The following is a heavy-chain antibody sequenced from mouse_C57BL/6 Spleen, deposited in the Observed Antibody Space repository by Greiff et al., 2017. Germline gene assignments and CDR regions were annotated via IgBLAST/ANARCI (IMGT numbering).Heavy chain of an antibody. V-gene: IGHV1-82*01. CDR2: IYPGDGDN. CDR3: ARSGYDGYYSYYFDY. J-gene: IGHJ2*01. D-gene: IGHD2-3*01. CDR1: GYAFSSSW. Sequence: VQLQESGPELVKPGASVKISCKASGYAFSSSWMNWVKQRPGKGLEWIGRIYPGDGDNNYNGKFKCKATLTADKSSSTAYMQLRSLTSEDSAVYFCARSGYDGYYSYYFDYWGQGTTLTVSS.